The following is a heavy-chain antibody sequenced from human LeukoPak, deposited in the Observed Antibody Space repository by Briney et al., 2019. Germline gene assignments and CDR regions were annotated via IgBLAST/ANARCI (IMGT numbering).Heavy chain of an antibody. V-gene: IGHV3-30*03. J-gene: IGHJ4*02. Sequence: GGSLRLSCAASGFTFSSYSMNWVRQAPGKGLEWVAVISYDGSNKYYADSVKGRFTISRDNSKNTLYLQMNSLRAEDTAVYYCARVQGLTNFDYWGQGTLVTVSS. CDR3: ARVQGLTNFDY. D-gene: IGHD1-1*01. CDR1: GFTFSSYS. CDR2: ISYDGSNK.